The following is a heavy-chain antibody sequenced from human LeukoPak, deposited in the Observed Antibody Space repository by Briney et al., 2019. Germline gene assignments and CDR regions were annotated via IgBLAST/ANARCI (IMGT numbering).Heavy chain of an antibody. Sequence: KPSETLSLTCAVYGGSFSGYYWSWIRQPPGKGLEWIGEINHSGSTNYNPSLKSRVTISVDTSKNQFSLKLSSVTAADTAVYYCARGHIAAAGTFGWFDPWGQGTLVTVSS. CDR1: GGSFSGYY. CDR2: INHSGST. J-gene: IGHJ5*02. CDR3: ARGHIAAAGTFGWFDP. V-gene: IGHV4-34*01. D-gene: IGHD6-13*01.